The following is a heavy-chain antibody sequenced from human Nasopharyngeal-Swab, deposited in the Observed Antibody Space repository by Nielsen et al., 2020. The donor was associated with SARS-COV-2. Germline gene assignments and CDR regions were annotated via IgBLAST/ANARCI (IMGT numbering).Heavy chain of an antibody. Sequence: LKICCAASGFTFSNYGMHWVRQAPGKGLEWVAVIRYDGSNKYYADSVKGRFTISRDNSKNTLYQQMNSLRAEDTAVCDRSRDESGGFDYWGQGTLVTVSS. CDR1: GFTFSNYG. CDR3: SRDESGGFDY. CDR2: IRYDGSNK. D-gene: IGHD3-10*01. V-gene: IGHV3-33*01. J-gene: IGHJ4*02.